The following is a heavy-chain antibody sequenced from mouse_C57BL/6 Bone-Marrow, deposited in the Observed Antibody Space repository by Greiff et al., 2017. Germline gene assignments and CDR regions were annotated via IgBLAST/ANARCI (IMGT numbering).Heavy chain of an antibody. CDR2: IAPENGDT. CDR3: TSFITTADLNFDN. J-gene: IGHJ2*01. V-gene: IGHV14-4*01. D-gene: IGHD1-1*01. Sequence: EVQLQQSGAELVRPGASVKLSCTASGFNIKDDYMHWVKQRPEQGLEWIGWIAPENGDTAYASKFQGKATLTADTSSNTAYLQLSSLTSEDTSVYYCTSFITTADLNFDNWGQGTTLTVSS. CDR1: GFNIKDDY.